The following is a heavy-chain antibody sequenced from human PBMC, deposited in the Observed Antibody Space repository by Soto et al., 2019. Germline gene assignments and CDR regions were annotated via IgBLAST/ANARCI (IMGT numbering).Heavy chain of an antibody. J-gene: IGHJ6*01. CDR2: IYYSGST. Sequence: TLSLTCTVSGGSIRNRGYYWSWIQQHPGKGLEWIGYIYYSGSTYYNPSLKSRVTISVDTSKNQFSLKLSSVTAADTAVYYCARDRLMVRGVIRVDYYYGMDVWGQGTSVSVSS. D-gene: IGHD3-10*01. CDR3: ARDRLMVRGVIRVDYYYGMDV. CDR1: GGSIRNRGYY. V-gene: IGHV4-31*03.